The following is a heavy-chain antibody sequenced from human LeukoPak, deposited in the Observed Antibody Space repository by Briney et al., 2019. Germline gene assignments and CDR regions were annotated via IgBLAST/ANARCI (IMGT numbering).Heavy chain of an antibody. J-gene: IGHJ4*02. CDR3: ARGGDSGSYLDY. V-gene: IGHV4-34*01. Sequence: VEWIGEIKHSGRTNYNPSLKSRVTISVDTSKNQFSLKLSSVTAADTAVYYCARGGDSGSYLDYWGQGTLVTVSS. D-gene: IGHD1-26*01. CDR2: IKHSGRT.